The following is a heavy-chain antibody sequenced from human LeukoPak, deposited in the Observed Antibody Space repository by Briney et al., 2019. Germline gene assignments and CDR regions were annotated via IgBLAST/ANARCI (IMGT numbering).Heavy chain of an antibody. CDR2: IIPIFGTA. V-gene: IGHV1-69*05. J-gene: IGHJ4*02. Sequence: ASVKVSCKASGGTFSSYAISWVRQAPGQGLEWMGGIIPIFGTANYAQKFQGRVTITTDESTSTAYMELSSLRSEDTAVYYCAKSKGIYHYDSSGYVDYWGQGTLVTVSS. CDR1: GGTFSSYA. CDR3: AKSKGIYHYDSSGYVDY. D-gene: IGHD3-22*01.